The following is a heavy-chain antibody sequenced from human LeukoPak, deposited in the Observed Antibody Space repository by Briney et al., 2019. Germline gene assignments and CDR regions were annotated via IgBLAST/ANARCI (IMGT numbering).Heavy chain of an antibody. CDR2: IYPGDSDT. CDR1: GYNFTSYW. J-gene: IGHJ3*02. Sequence: GESLKISCKASGYNFTSYWIGWVRQMPGKGLEWMGIIYPGDSDTRYSPSFQGQVTISADKSISTAYLQWSSLKASDSAMYYCATNTMFRGIHAFDIWGQGTMVTVSS. CDR3: ATNTMFRGIHAFDI. V-gene: IGHV5-51*01. D-gene: IGHD3-10*01.